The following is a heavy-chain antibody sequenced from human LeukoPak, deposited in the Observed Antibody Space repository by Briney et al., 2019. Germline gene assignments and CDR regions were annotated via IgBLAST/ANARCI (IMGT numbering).Heavy chain of an antibody. Sequence: PSETLSLTCTVSGVSISSGSYYWAWIRQPPGESLEWIGSMHYTGSTYYNPSLKARVTISVDTSKNQLSLKLRSVTAADTAVYYCARRDYFDSWGRGTLSPSP. CDR1: GVSISSGSYY. J-gene: IGHJ4*02. V-gene: IGHV4-39*01. CDR3: ARRDYFDS. CDR2: MHYTGST.